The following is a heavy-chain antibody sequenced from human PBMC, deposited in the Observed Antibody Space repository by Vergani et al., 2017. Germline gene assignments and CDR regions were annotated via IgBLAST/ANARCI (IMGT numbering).Heavy chain of an antibody. J-gene: IGHJ3*02. V-gene: IGHV3-21*01. Sequence: EVQVVESGGGLVKPGGSLRLSCAASGFTFSSYSMNWVRQAPGKGLEWVSSISSSSSYIYYADSVKGRFTISRDNAKNSLYLQMNSLRAEDTAVYYCASHDSSGWYGENDAFDIWGQGTMVTVSS. CDR1: GFTFSSYS. CDR2: ISSSSSYI. D-gene: IGHD6-19*01. CDR3: ASHDSSGWYGENDAFDI.